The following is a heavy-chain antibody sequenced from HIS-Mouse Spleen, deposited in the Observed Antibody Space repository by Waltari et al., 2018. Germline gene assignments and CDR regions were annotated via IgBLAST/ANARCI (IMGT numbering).Heavy chain of an antibody. J-gene: IGHJ4*02. Sequence: QLQLQESGPGLVKPSETLSLPCTVSGRSISSSSYYWGWIRQPPGKGLEWVAVISYDGSNKYYADSVKGRFTISRDNSKNTLYLQMNSLRAEDTAVYYCAKDTSGSYSDYWGQGTLVTVSS. CDR1: GRSISSSS. V-gene: IGHV3-30*18. CDR3: AKDTSGSYSDY. D-gene: IGHD1-26*01. CDR2: ISYDGSNK.